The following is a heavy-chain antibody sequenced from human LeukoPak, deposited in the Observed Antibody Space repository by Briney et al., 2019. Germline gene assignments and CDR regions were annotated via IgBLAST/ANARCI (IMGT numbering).Heavy chain of an antibody. CDR3: ARAGQQLNHYYGMDV. V-gene: IGHV3-21*01. CDR1: GFTFSSYS. D-gene: IGHD6-13*01. Sequence: GSLRLSCAASGFTFSSYSMNWVRQAPGKGLEWVSSISSSSSYIYYADSVKGRFTISRDNAKNSLYLQMNSLRAEDTAVYYCARAGQQLNHYYGMDVWGQGTPVAVSS. CDR2: ISSSSSYI. J-gene: IGHJ6*02.